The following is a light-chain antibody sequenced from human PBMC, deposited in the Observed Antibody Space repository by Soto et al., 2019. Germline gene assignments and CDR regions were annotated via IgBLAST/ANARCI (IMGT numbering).Light chain of an antibody. CDR2: EVN. V-gene: IGLV2-8*01. CDR3: SSYAGDNTLL. J-gene: IGLJ2*01. CDR1: SSDVGGYNY. Sequence: QSALTQPPSASGSPGQSVTISCTGTSSDVGGYNYVSWYQQHPGKAPKLMIYEVNKRPSGVPARFSGSKSGNTASLTVSGLQAEDEADFYCSSYAGDNTLLFGGGTKVTV.